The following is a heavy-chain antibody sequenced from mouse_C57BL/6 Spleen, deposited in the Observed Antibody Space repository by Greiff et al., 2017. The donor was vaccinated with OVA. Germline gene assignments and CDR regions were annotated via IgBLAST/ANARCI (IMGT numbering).Heavy chain of an antibody. D-gene: IGHD1-2*01. J-gene: IGHJ2*01. Sequence: QVQLQQSGPELVKPGASVKISCKASGYAFSSSWMNWVKQRPGKGLEWIGRIYPGDGDTNYNGKFKGKATLTADKSSSTAYMQLSSLTSEDSAVYFCARGRVHYDGDYWGQGTTLTVSS. CDR2: IYPGDGDT. V-gene: IGHV1-82*01. CDR3: ARGRVHYDGDY. CDR1: GYAFSSSW.